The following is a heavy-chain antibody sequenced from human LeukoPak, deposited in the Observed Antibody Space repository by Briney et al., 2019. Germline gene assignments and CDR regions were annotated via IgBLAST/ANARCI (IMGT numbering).Heavy chain of an antibody. V-gene: IGHV3-21*01. CDR2: ISSSSSYI. CDR1: GFTFSSYA. Sequence: PGGSLRLSCAASGFTFSSYAMSWVRQAPGKELEWVSSISSSSSYIYYADSVKGRFTISRDNAKNSLYLQMNSLRAEDTAVYYCARDVRGSYYYGSGSPDAFDIWGQGIMVTVSS. J-gene: IGHJ3*02. CDR3: ARDVRGSYYYGSGSPDAFDI. D-gene: IGHD3-10*01.